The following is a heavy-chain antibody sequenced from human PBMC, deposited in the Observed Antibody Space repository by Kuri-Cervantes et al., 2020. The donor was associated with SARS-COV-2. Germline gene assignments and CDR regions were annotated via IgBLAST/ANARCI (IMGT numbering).Heavy chain of an antibody. CDR3: ARTVEGGFLGSTLSAKYYYYSMDV. CDR1: GFIFSDYA. V-gene: IGHV3-30*14. Sequence: GGSLRLSCEASGFIFSDYAIDWVRQAPGKGLEWVAIISYDGRNTKFADSVKGRFTISRDNSKNVVYLQMNSLRIEDTAVYYCARTVEGGFLGSTLSAKYYYYSMDVWGQGTTVTVSS. J-gene: IGHJ6*02. CDR2: ISYDGRNT. D-gene: IGHD2-8*01.